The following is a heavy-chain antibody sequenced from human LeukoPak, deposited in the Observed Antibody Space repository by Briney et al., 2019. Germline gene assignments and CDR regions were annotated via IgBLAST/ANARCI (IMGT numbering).Heavy chain of an antibody. CDR1: GFTVSNNY. CDR3: ARGSTRVAGIPFLSLDY. D-gene: IGHD6-19*01. CDR2: IYSGGST. Sequence: PGGSLRLSSAASGFTVSNNYMSWVRPAPGKGLEGVSVIYSGGSTYYADSVKGRSTIPRDNSKNTLYLQMNSLRAEDTAVYYCARGSTRVAGIPFLSLDYWGQGTLVTVSS. J-gene: IGHJ4*02. V-gene: IGHV3-53*01.